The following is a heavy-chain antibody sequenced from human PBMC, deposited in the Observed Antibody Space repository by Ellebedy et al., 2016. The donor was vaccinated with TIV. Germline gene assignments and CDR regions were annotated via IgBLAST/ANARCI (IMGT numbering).Heavy chain of an antibody. CDR2: ISRSSDYT. Sequence: GESLKISCAASGFTFSDYYMSWIRQAPGKGLEWVSYISRSSDYTKYADSVKGRCTISRDNSKNTVYLQMNSLRAEDTALYYCAKLQGDLLLGAFDIWGQGTMVTVSS. CDR1: GFTFSDYY. D-gene: IGHD1-26*01. V-gene: IGHV3-11*03. J-gene: IGHJ3*02. CDR3: AKLQGDLLLGAFDI.